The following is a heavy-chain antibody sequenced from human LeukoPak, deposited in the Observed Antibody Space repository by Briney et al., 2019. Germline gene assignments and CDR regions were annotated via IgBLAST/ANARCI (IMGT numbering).Heavy chain of an antibody. CDR2: INAGNGNT. Sequence: GASVKVSCKASGYTFTSYAMHWVRQAPGQRLEWMGWINAGNGNTKYSQEFQGRVTTTRDTSASTAYMELSSLRSEDMAVYYCARERYSSSSVGFYYYYMDVWGKGTTVTVSS. CDR3: ARERYSSSSVGFYYYYMDV. J-gene: IGHJ6*03. CDR1: GYTFTSYA. D-gene: IGHD6-6*01. V-gene: IGHV1-3*03.